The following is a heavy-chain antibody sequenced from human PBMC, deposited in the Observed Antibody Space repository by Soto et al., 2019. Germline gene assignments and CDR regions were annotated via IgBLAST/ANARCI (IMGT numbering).Heavy chain of an antibody. D-gene: IGHD2-15*01. V-gene: IGHV1-46*01. CDR2: INPSSGRT. J-gene: IGHJ6*02. CDR3: ARDHNFGFILYAMDV. CDR1: GYTFTSYS. Sequence: ASVTVSCKASGYTFTSYSMNWVRQAPGQGLEWMGIINPSSGRTSYARNFQGRVTMTSDTSTSIVYMEMSSLKSEDTAVYYCARDHNFGFILYAMDVWGQGTTVTVS.